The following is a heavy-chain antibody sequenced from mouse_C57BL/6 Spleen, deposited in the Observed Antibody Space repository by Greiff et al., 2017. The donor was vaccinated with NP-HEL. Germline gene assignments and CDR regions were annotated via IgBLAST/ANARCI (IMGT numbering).Heavy chain of an antibody. J-gene: IGHJ1*03. V-gene: IGHV5-16*01. CDR3: ARDRGYYYGSSYPWYFDV. CDR1: GFTFSDYY. D-gene: IGHD1-1*01. CDR2: INYDGSST. Sequence: EVKLMESEGGLVQPGSSMKLSCTASGFTFSDYYMAWVRQVPEKGLEWVANINYDGSSTYYLDSLKSRFIISRDNAKNILYLQMSSLKSEDTATYYCARDRGYYYGSSYPWYFDVWGTGTTVTVSS.